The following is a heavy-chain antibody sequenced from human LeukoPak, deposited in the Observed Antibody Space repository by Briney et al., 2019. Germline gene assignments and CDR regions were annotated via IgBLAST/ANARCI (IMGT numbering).Heavy chain of an antibody. Sequence: SETLSLTCAVYGGSFSGYYWSWIRQPPGKGLEWIGETYHSGSTNYNPSLKSRVTISLDTSKNQFSLKLSSVTAADTAVYYCARGRRIVVVLGTTRTHRDYYMDVWGKGTTVTVSS. V-gene: IGHV4-34*01. CDR1: GGSFSGYY. J-gene: IGHJ6*03. CDR2: TYHSGST. D-gene: IGHD2-15*01. CDR3: ARGRRIVVVLGTTRTHRDYYMDV.